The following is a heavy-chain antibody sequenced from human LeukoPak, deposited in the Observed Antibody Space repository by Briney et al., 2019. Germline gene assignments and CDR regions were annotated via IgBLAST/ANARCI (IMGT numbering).Heavy chain of an antibody. Sequence: GGSLRLSCTASGLTFSASGFNWVRQAPGKGLEWVASIGPTGSDRYHADSIKGRFTISRDNANNFLYLQMNSLRAEDTAVYYCATETNGRHYDYWGQGILLPVSS. CDR1: GLTFSASG. J-gene: IGHJ4*02. D-gene: IGHD1-14*01. CDR2: IGPTGSDR. V-gene: IGHV3-21*06. CDR3: ATETNGRHYDY.